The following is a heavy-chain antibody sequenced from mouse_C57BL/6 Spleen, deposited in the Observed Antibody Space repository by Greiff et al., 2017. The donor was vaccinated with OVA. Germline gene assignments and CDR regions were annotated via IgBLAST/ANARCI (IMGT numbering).Heavy chain of an antibody. V-gene: IGHV1-64*01. J-gene: IGHJ1*03. CDR3: ARGDTTVVAHWYFDV. D-gene: IGHD1-1*01. CDR1: GYTFTSYW. CDR2: IHPNSGST. Sequence: QVQLKQPGAELVKPGASVKLSCKASGYTFTSYWLHWVKQRPGQGLEWIGMIHPNSGSTNYNEKFKSKATLTVDKSSSTAYMQLSSLTSEDSAVYYCARGDTTVVAHWYFDVWGTGTTVTVSS.